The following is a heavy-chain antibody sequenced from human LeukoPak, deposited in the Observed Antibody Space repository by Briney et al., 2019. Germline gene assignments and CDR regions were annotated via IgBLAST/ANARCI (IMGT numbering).Heavy chain of an antibody. D-gene: IGHD3-10*01. V-gene: IGHV4-30-4*01. CDR1: GGSISSGDYY. Sequence: SETLSLTCTVSGGSISSGDYYWSWIRQPPGQGLEWIGYIYYSGSTYYNPSLKSRVTISVDTSKNQFSLKLSSVTAADTAVYYCARGLRAGSGSQTKGDNWFDPWGQGTLVTVSS. CDR2: IYYSGST. CDR3: ARGLRAGSGSQTKGDNWFDP. J-gene: IGHJ5*02.